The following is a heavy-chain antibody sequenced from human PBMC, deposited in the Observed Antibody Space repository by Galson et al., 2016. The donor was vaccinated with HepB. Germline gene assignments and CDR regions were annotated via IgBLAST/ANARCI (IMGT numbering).Heavy chain of an antibody. CDR1: GFTFGYYT. CDR3: ARPPRGTYENFGFDH. D-gene: IGHD1-26*01. V-gene: IGHV3-69-1*01. Sequence: SLRLSCAGAGFTFGYYTMNWVRQAPGKGLEWVSSITPSSTMYYADSVKGRFTISRDDGKKSLFLQMNSLRDEDTGVYYCARPPRGTYENFGFDHWGQGTLVTVSS. J-gene: IGHJ4*02. CDR2: ITPSSTM.